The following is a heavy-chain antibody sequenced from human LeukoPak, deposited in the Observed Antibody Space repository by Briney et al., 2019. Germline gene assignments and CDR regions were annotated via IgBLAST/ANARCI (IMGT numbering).Heavy chain of an antibody. CDR1: GYTFTSYG. CDR2: ISAYNGNT. V-gene: IGHV1-18*01. J-gene: IGHJ6*03. D-gene: IGHD3-22*01. CDR3: ARIGEYYDSSGYFLIQDRRYYYYYMDV. Sequence: ASVKVSCKASGYTFTSYGISWVRQAPGQGLEWMGWISAYNGNTNYAQKLQGRVTMTTDTSTSTAYMELRSLRSDDTAVYYCARIGEYYDSSGYFLIQDRRYYYYYMDVWGKGTTVTVSS.